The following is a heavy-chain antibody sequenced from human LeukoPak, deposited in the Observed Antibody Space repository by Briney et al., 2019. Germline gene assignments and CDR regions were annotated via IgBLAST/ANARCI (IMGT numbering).Heavy chain of an antibody. D-gene: IGHD6-19*01. CDR2: IYSGGST. J-gene: IGHJ4*02. V-gene: IGHV3-66*01. CDR1: GFTVSSNY. Sequence: GGSLRLSCAASGFTVSSNYMTWVRQAPGKGLEWVSIIYSGGSTYYADSVKGRFTISRDNSKNTLYLQMNSLRAEDTAVYYCARAGSSQWLVDLFDFWGQGTLVTVSS. CDR3: ARAGSSQWLVDLFDF.